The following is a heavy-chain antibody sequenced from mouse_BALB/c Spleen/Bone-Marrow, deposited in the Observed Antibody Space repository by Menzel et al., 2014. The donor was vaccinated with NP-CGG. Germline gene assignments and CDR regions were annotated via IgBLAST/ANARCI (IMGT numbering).Heavy chain of an antibody. CDR3: ARGRDYGSSYDAMDY. CDR1: GFTFSSYA. D-gene: IGHD1-1*01. J-gene: IGHJ4*01. CDR2: ISSGGST. V-gene: IGHV5-6-5*01. Sequence: EVKVVESGGGLVKPGGSLKLSCAASGFTFSSYAMSWVRQTPEKRLEWVASISSGGSTYYPDSVKGRFTISRDNARNILYLQMSILRSEDTAMYYCARGRDYGSSYDAMDYWGQGTSVTVSS.